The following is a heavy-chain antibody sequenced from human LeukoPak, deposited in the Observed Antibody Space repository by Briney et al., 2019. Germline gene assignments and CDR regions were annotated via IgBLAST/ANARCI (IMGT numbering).Heavy chain of an antibody. D-gene: IGHD6-6*01. V-gene: IGHV3-23*01. CDR1: GFTFSSYA. Sequence: GGSLRLSCAASGFTFSSYAMSWVRQAPGKGLEWVSAISGSGGSTYYADSVKGRFTISRDNAKNSLYLQMNSLRAEDTAVYYCASLSIAALNDYWGQGTLVTVSS. J-gene: IGHJ4*02. CDR2: ISGSGGST. CDR3: ASLSIAALNDY.